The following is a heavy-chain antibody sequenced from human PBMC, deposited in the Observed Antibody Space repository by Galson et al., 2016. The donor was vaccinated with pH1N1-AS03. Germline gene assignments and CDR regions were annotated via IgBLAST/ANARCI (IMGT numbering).Heavy chain of an antibody. D-gene: IGHD6-13*01. CDR2: ISGSGAGI. CDR3: AAGILQQLAYYFTY. Sequence: SLRLSCAASEFTFSNYGMSWVRQAPGKGLQWVSGISGSGAGIYYADSLKGRFSISRDNSRNTLYLQVNGLRAEDTAVYFCAAGILQQLAYYFTYWGQGTLVTVSS. CDR1: EFTFSNYG. J-gene: IGHJ4*02. V-gene: IGHV3-23*01.